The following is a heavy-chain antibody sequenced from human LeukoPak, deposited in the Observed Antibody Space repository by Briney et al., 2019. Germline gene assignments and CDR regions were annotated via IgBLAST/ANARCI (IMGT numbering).Heavy chain of an antibody. J-gene: IGHJ3*01. V-gene: IGHV3-7*01. CDR3: ARGPPCSSTSCYVTGAFDF. D-gene: IGHD2-2*01. CDR2: INQDGSGK. CDR1: GFTFSRFY. Sequence: GGSLRLSCAASGFTFSRFYMSWFRQAPGKGLEWVANINQDGSGKYYVDSVKGRFTISRDNAKNSLFLQVNSLRDEDTAVYYCARGPPCSSTSCYVTGAFDFWGPGTMVTVSS.